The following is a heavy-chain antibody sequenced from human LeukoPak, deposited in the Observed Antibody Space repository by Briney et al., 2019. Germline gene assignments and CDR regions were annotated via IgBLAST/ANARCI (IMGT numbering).Heavy chain of an antibody. CDR2: ISSSSSTI. Sequence: PGGSLRLSCAASGFTFSSYSMNWVRQAPGKGLEWVSYISSSSSTIYYADSVKGRFTTSRDNAKNSLYLQMNSLRAEDTAVYYCARGVYDYVWGSYRYNYYYYMDVWGKGTTVTVSS. CDR1: GFTFSSYS. D-gene: IGHD3-16*02. V-gene: IGHV3-48*01. J-gene: IGHJ6*03. CDR3: ARGVYDYVWGSYRYNYYYYMDV.